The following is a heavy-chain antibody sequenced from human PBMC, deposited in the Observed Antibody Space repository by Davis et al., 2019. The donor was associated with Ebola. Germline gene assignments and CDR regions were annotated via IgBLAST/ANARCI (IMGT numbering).Heavy chain of an antibody. CDR3: ARIPTVTIFGVVTLAYYYYYYGMDV. J-gene: IGHJ6*04. CDR2: IKQDGSEK. V-gene: IGHV3-7*01. Sequence: PGGSLRLSCAASGFTFSRYWMSWVRQPPGKGLEWVANIKQDGSEKYYVDSVKGRFTISRDNAKNSLYLQMNSLRAEDTAVYYCARIPTVTIFGVVTLAYYYYYYGMDVWGKGTTVTVSS. D-gene: IGHD3-3*01. CDR1: GFTFSRYW.